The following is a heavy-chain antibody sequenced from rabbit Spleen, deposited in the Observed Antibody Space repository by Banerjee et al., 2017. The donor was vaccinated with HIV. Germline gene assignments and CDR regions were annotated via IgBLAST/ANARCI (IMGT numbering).Heavy chain of an antibody. D-gene: IGHD1-1*01. CDR1: GFSFSSSYY. V-gene: IGHV1S45*01. J-gene: IGHJ4*01. Sequence: QEQLVESGGDLVKPEGSLTLTCTASGFSFSSSYYMCWVRQAPGKGLEWIACIYAGSSGSTYYASWVNGRFTISSDNAQNTVDLQMHSLTAADTATYFCAREDVGGSYTLWGPGTLVTVS. CDR3: AREDVGGSYTL. CDR2: IYAGSSGST.